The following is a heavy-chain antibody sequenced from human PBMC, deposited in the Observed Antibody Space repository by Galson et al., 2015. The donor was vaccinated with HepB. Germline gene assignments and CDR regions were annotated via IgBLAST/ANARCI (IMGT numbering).Heavy chain of an antibody. V-gene: IGHV3-30*18. D-gene: IGHD3-22*01. Sequence: SLRLSCAASGFTFSSYGMHWVRQAPGKGLEWVAVISYDGSNKYYADSVKGRFTISRDNSKNTLYLQMNSLRAEDTAVYYCAKDWGPGVVVDKWAFDIWGQGTMVTVSS. CDR1: GFTFSSYG. J-gene: IGHJ3*02. CDR3: AKDWGPGVVVDKWAFDI. CDR2: ISYDGSNK.